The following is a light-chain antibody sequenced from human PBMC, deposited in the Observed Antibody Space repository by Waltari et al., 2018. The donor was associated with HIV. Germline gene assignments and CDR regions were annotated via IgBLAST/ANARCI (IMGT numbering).Light chain of an antibody. J-gene: IGLJ3*02. Sequence: HSVLTQPPSASGPPGQRVTIPCSGSSSNIGRNPVNWYQQLPGTAPKLLMYSNNQRPSGVPDRFSGSKSGTSASLVISGLQSEDEGDYYCAAWDDSLKGVFGGGTKLTVL. CDR1: SSNIGRNP. V-gene: IGLV1-44*01. CDR2: SNN. CDR3: AAWDDSLKGV.